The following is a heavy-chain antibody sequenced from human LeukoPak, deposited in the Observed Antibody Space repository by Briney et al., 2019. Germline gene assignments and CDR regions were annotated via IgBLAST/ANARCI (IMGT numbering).Heavy chain of an antibody. CDR1: GYTFTGYY. J-gene: IGHJ4*02. D-gene: IGHD6-19*01. CDR2: INPNSGCT. CDR3: ARDVAVAGHLPPGY. Sequence: ASVKVSCKASGYTFTGYYMHWVRQAPGQGLEWMGWINPNSGCTNYAQKFQGRGTMTRDTSISTAYMELSRLRSDDTAVYYCARDVAVAGHLPPGYWGQGTLVTVSS. V-gene: IGHV1-2*02.